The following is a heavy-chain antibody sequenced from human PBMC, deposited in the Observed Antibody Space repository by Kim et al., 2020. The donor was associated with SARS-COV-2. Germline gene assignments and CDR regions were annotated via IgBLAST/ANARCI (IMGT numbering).Heavy chain of an antibody. Sequence: SETLSLTCTVSGGSISSSSYYWGWIRQSPGKGLEWIGRIYYSGSTYYNPSLKSRVTRSVDTSKNQFSLKLSSVTAADTAVYYCARPRIAAAGRGWFDPWGQGTLVTVSS. J-gene: IGHJ5*02. CDR3: ARPRIAAAGRGWFDP. D-gene: IGHD6-13*01. CDR1: GGSISSSSYY. V-gene: IGHV4-39*01. CDR2: IYYSGST.